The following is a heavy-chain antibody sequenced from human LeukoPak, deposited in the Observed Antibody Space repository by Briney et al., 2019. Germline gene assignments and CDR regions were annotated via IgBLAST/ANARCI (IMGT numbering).Heavy chain of an antibody. CDR2: INPNSGGT. CDR1: GYTFTGYY. J-gene: IGHJ5*02. CDR3: ARVGYGRWLQSRNWFDP. V-gene: IGHV1-2*02. D-gene: IGHD5-24*01. Sequence: ASVKVSCKASGYTFTGYYMHWVRRAPGQGLEWMGWINPNSGGTNYAQKFQGRVTMTRDTSISTAYMELSRLRSDDTAVYYCARVGYGRWLQSRNWFDPWGQGTLVTVSS.